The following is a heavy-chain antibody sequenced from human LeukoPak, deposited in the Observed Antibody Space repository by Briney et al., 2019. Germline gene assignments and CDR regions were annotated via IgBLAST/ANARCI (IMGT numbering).Heavy chain of an antibody. CDR3: AKQGGYNYYYYMDV. CDR2: ISGSGGTT. J-gene: IGHJ6*03. CDR1: GFTFSIYG. Sequence: TGGSLRLSCAASGFTFSIYGMSWVRQAPGKGLEWVSAISGSGGTTYYADSVKGRFTISRDNSKNTLYLQMNSLRAEDTAVYYCAKQGGYNYYYYMDVWGKGTTVTISS. D-gene: IGHD3-22*01. V-gene: IGHV3-23*01.